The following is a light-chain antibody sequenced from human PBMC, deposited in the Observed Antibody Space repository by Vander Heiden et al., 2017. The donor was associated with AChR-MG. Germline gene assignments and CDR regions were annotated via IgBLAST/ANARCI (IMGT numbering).Light chain of an antibody. CDR2: DVS. CDR3: TSFTRNSTL. J-gene: IGLJ3*02. Sequence: QSALTQPASVSGTPGQSIPISCSGTSSDVGTHHFVSWYQQHPGKVPKLIIYDVSNRPSGVSDRFSGSKSGSMASLTISGLQADDEADYYCTSFTRNSTLFGGGTKLTVL. CDR1: SSDVGTHHF. V-gene: IGLV2-14*03.